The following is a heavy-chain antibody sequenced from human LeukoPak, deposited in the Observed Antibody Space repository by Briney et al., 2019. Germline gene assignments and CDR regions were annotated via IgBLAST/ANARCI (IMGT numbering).Heavy chain of an antibody. V-gene: IGHV1-24*01. CDR1: GYTLTELS. CDR3: AKGDYYDSSGYYYGVHAFDI. J-gene: IGHJ3*02. Sequence: ASVKVSCKVSGYTLTELSMHWVRQAPGKGLEWMGGFDPEDGKTIYAQKFQGRVTMTEDTSTDTAYMELSSLRSEDTAVYYCAKGDYYDSSGYYYGVHAFDIWGQGTMVTVSP. CDR2: FDPEDGKT. D-gene: IGHD3-22*01.